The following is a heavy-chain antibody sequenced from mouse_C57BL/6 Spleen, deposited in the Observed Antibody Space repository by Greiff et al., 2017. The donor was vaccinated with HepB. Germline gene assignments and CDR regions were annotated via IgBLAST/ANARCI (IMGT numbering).Heavy chain of an antibody. V-gene: IGHV1-69*01. CDR3: ARKEIWEYFDY. J-gene: IGHJ2*01. CDR1: GYTFTSYW. Sequence: VQLQQPGAELVMPGASVKLSCKASGYTFTSYWMHWVKQRPGQGLEWIGEIDPSDSYTNYNQKFKGKSTLTVDKSSSTAYMQLSRLTSEDSAVYYCARKEIWEYFDYWGQGTTLTVSS. CDR2: IDPSDSYT. D-gene: IGHD1-1*02.